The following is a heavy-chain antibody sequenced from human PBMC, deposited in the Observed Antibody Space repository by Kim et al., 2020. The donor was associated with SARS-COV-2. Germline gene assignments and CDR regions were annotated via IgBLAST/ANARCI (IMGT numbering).Heavy chain of an antibody. V-gene: IGHV4-59*01. J-gene: IGHJ3*02. CDR2: IYYSGST. Sequence: SETLSLTCTVSGGSISSYYWSWIRQPPGKGLEWIGYIYYSGSTNYNPSLKSRVTISVDTSKNKFSLKLSSVTAADTAVYYCARSTKYDSSGYYYGVDAFDIWGQGTMVTVSS. D-gene: IGHD3-22*01. CDR3: ARSTKYDSSGYYYGVDAFDI. CDR1: GGSISSYY.